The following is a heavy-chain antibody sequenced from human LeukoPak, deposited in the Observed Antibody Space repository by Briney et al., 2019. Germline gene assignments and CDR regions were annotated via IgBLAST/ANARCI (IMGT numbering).Heavy chain of an antibody. J-gene: IGHJ3*02. Sequence: SETLSLTCAVYGGSFSGYYWSWIRQPPGKGLEWIGEINHSGSTNYNPSLKSRVTISVDTSKNQFSLQLKSVTPEDTALYYCARASLYSSSGGWAGFDIWGQGTMVTVSS. CDR2: INHSGST. D-gene: IGHD6-6*01. V-gene: IGHV4-34*01. CDR3: ARASLYSSSGGWAGFDI. CDR1: GGSFSGYY.